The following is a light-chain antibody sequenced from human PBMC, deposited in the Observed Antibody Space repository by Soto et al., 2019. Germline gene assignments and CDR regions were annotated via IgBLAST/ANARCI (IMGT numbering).Light chain of an antibody. J-gene: IGLJ3*02. Sequence: QSVLTQPPSLSATPGQRVPISCSGSSSNIGNNYVCWYKQVPGTAPKVIMFSNNQRPSGVPDRFSGAKTGTSASLAINGLQSEDEADYYCATWDDSLAGGVFGGGTKLTVL. CDR2: SNN. CDR3: ATWDDSLAGGV. V-gene: IGLV1-47*02. CDR1: SSNIGNNY.